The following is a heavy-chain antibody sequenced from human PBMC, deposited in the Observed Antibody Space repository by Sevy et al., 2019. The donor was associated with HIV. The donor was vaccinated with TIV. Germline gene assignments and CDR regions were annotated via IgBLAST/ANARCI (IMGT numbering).Heavy chain of an antibody. CDR3: ARGPPDGSYDYFDY. D-gene: IGHD1-26*01. V-gene: IGHV3-21*06. J-gene: IGHJ4*02. CDR1: GFTFITYN. Sequence: GGSLRISCAASGFTFITYNMNWVRQAPGKGLEWVSSISGSSNYIYYAESLKGRFIVSRDNAKDTLYLQMNSLRADDTDLYYCARGPPDGSYDYFDYRGQGTLVTVSS. CDR2: ISGSSNYI.